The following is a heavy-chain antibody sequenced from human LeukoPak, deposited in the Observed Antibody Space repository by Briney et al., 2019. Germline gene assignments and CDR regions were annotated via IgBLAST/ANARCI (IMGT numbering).Heavy chain of an antibody. V-gene: IGHV4-39*01. CDR1: GGSISSSSYY. D-gene: IGHD2-2*01. J-gene: IGHJ4*02. CDR3: ASESPAPAAIMGSFDY. CDR2: IYYSGST. Sequence: SETLSLTCTVSGGSISSSSYYWGWIRQPPGKGLEWIGSIYYSGSTYYNPSLKSRVTISVDTSENQFSLKLSSVTAADTAVYYCASESPAPAAIMGSFDYWGQGTLVTVSS.